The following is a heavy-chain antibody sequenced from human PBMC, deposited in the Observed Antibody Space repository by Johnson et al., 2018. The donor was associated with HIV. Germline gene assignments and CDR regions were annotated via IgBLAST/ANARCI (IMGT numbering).Heavy chain of an antibody. V-gene: IGHV3-33*01. D-gene: IGHD3-16*02. CDR1: GFTFSSYG. CDR3: TGEDGLGESALVFDM. Sequence: QVRLVESGGGVVQPGTSLRLSCAASGFTFSSYGIHWVRQAPGKGLEWVAVIQSDETTKYYADSVKGRFTISRDNSKKTLYLQMNSLSAEDTAVYYCTGEDGLGESALVFDMWGQGTMVTVSS. J-gene: IGHJ3*02. CDR2: IQSDETTK.